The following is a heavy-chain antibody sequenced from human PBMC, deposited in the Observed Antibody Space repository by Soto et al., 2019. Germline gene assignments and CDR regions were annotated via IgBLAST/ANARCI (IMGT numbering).Heavy chain of an antibody. D-gene: IGHD6-13*01. CDR2: ISSNGGTT. CDR1: GFTFSHYA. CDR3: AREGNSSLSGPNWFEP. Sequence: GGSLRLSCAASGFTFSHYAMHWVRQAPGKGLQYVSTISSNGGTTYYSDSVKGRFTISRDNSKDTLFLQMGSLRADDTAVYYCAREGNSSLSGPNWFEPWGQGTLVTLSS. J-gene: IGHJ5*02. V-gene: IGHV3-64*02.